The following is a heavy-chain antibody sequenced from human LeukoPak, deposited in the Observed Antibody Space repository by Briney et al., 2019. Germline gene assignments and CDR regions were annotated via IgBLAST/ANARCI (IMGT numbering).Heavy chain of an antibody. V-gene: IGHV1-8*01. Sequence: ASVKVSCKASGYTFTSHDISWVRQATGQGLEWMGWMSPNSGDTGYAQKFQGRVTMTSDSSISTAYMELSSLRSEDTAIYYCVRTPPNWGFDYWGQGTLVTVSS. CDR1: GYTFTSHD. D-gene: IGHD7-27*01. J-gene: IGHJ4*02. CDR3: VRTPPNWGFDY. CDR2: MSPNSGDT.